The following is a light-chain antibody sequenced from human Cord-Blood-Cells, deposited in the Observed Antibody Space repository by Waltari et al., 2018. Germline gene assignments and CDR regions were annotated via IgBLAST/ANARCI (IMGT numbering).Light chain of an antibody. Sequence: QSALTQPASVSGSPGQSITIPCTGTNSHVGGYNYVSWYQQHPGKAPKLMIYDVSNRPSGVSNRFSGSKSGNTASLTISGLQAEDEADYYCSSYTSSSTVVFGGGTKLTVL. CDR1: NSHVGGYNY. V-gene: IGLV2-14*01. J-gene: IGLJ2*01. CDR2: DVS. CDR3: SSYTSSSTVV.